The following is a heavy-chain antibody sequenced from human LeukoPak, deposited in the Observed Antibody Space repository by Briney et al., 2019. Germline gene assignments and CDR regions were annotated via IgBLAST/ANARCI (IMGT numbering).Heavy chain of an antibody. D-gene: IGHD3-22*01. CDR3: ARVHHRHYYDSSGNPLDAFDI. CDR2: IYYSGST. Sequence: PSETLSLTCTVSGGSISSSSYYWGWIRQPPGKGLEWIGSIYYSGSTYYNPSLKSRVTISVDTSKNQFSLKLSSVTAADTAVYYCARVHHRHYYDSSGNPLDAFDIWGQGTMVTVSS. V-gene: IGHV4-39*07. J-gene: IGHJ3*02. CDR1: GGSISSSSYY.